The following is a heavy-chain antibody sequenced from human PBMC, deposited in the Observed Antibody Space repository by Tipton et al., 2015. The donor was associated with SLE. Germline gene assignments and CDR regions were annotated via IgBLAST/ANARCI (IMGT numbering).Heavy chain of an antibody. V-gene: IGHV4-38-2*02. CDR2: IYRGGTI. J-gene: IGHJ4*02. D-gene: IGHD6-25*01. CDR3: AGGADFDY. CDR1: AFSISSSFY. Sequence: TLSLTCSVSAFSISSSFYWGWIRQPPGKGLEWIGSIYRGGTIYYSPSLKSRVTISLDTSKNQFSLGLSSMTAADTAVYYCAGGADFDYWGQGTLVTVSS.